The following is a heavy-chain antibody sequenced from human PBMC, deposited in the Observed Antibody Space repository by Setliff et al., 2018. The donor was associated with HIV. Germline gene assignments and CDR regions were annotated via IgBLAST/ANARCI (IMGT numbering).Heavy chain of an antibody. CDR1: GYTFTSYY. D-gene: IGHD3-9*01. V-gene: IGHV1-46*01. J-gene: IGHJ3*02. Sequence: ASVKVSCKASGYTFTSYYLHWVRQAPGQGLEWMGLINPSGGSTTYAQKFKGRLTITADESTSTAYMELSSLRSEDTAVYYCARVRRNGQLRYFDWLPLDAFDIWGQGTMVTVS. CDR3: ARVRRNGQLRYFDWLPLDAFDI. CDR2: INPSGGST.